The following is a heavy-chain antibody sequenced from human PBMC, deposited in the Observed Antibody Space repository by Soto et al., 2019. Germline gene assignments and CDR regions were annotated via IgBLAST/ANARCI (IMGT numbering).Heavy chain of an antibody. D-gene: IGHD6-6*01. Sequence: ASVKVSCKASGYTFTSYYMHWVRQAPGQGLEWMGIINPSGGSTSYAQKFQGRVTMTRDTSTSTVYMELSSLRSEDTAVYYCAMFRRAARPGYYYYGMDVWGQGTTVTLCS. CDR2: INPSGGST. J-gene: IGHJ6*02. V-gene: IGHV1-46*01. CDR1: GYTFTSYY. CDR3: AMFRRAARPGYYYYGMDV.